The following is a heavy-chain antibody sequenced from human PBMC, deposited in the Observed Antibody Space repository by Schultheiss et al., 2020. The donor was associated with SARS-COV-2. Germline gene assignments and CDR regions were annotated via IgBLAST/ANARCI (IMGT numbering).Heavy chain of an antibody. Sequence: GGSLRLSCAASGFTFSDYYMSWIRQAPGKGLEWVSYISSSGSTIYYADSVKGRFTISRDNAKNSLYLQMNSLRAEDTAVYYCASTYLLDAFDIWGQGTLVTVSS. CDR2: ISSSGSTI. CDR3: ASTYLLDAFDI. J-gene: IGHJ4*02. D-gene: IGHD2-15*01. CDR1: GFTFSDYY. V-gene: IGHV3-11*04.